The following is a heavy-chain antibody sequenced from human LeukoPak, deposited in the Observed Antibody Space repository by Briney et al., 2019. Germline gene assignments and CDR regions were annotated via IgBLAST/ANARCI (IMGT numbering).Heavy chain of an antibody. V-gene: IGHV1-2*02. CDR1: GYTFTGHH. D-gene: IGHD3-10*01. CDR3: TLYNH. Sequence: ASVKVSCKASGYTFTGHHVHRVRQAPGLGLEWMGWIDPNSGDADFAQKFQGRVTMTSDTSINTAYMEMSGLRSDDTAIYYCTLYNHWGQGTLATVSS. J-gene: IGHJ1*01. CDR2: IDPNSGDA.